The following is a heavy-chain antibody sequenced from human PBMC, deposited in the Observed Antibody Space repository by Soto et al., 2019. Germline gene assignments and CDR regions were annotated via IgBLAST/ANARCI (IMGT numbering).Heavy chain of an antibody. CDR3: ARGLTMGQLPSHFDH. D-gene: IGHD3-16*01. CDR1: GGSVSNDNFY. CDR2: VHSSGIT. Sequence: SETLSLTCTVSGGSVSNDNFYWGWIRQPPGKGLEWIGYVHSSGITNYNPSLKRRVTISVDTSRNQFSLRLSSVTAADTAGYYCARGLTMGQLPSHFDHWGQGTLVTVSS. V-gene: IGHV4-61*01. J-gene: IGHJ5*02.